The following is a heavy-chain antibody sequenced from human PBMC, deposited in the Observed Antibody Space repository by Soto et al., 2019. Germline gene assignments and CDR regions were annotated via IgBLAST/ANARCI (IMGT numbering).Heavy chain of an antibody. J-gene: IGHJ4*02. Sequence: PGGSLRLSCAVSGFTFSNHWMTWVGQAPGKGLEWVASVNQDGSEKYSVDSAKGRFTISRDNAKNPLYLQMNTLRVEDTALYYCARSSSLTRYSIDFWGQGAVVTVSS. V-gene: IGHV3-7*03. D-gene: IGHD2-15*01. CDR2: VNQDGSEK. CDR3: ARSSSLTRYSIDF. CDR1: GFTFSNHW.